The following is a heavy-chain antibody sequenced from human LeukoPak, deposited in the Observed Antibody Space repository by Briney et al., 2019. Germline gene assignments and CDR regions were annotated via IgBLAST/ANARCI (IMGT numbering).Heavy chain of an antibody. CDR2: IIPIFGTA. D-gene: IGHD2-2*02. CDR1: GGTFSSYA. V-gene: IGHV1-69*05. J-gene: IGHJ3*02. Sequence: GASVKVSCKASGGTFSSYAISWVRQAPGQGLEWMGGIIPIFGTANYAQKFQGRVTITTDESTSTAYMELSSLRSEDTAVYYCARSSDRSIVPAAIDAFDIWGQGTMVTVSS. CDR3: ARSSDRSIVPAAIDAFDI.